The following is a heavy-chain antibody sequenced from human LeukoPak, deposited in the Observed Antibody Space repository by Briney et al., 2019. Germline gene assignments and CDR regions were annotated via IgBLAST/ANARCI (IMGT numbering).Heavy chain of an antibody. CDR2: IEQDESEK. V-gene: IGHV3-7*01. Sequence: GGSLRLSCAASGFTFSKYWMTWVRQAPGKGLEWVANIEQDESEKYYADSVKGRFSVSRDNGKSSLYLQMNSLRAEDTAVYYCARDREEMVRAPYAFGIWGQGTMVTVSS. D-gene: IGHD3-10*01. CDR3: ARDREEMVRAPYAFGI. J-gene: IGHJ3*02. CDR1: GFTFSKYW.